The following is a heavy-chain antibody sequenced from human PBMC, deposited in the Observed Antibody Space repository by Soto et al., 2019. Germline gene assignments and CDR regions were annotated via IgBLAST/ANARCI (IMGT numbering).Heavy chain of an antibody. V-gene: IGHV3-23*01. J-gene: IGHJ4*02. CDR2: VSGSVGTT. CDR3: AKGGQISY. D-gene: IGHD3-16*01. Sequence: EVQLLQSGGGLVQPGESLRLSCAASGFSFSSNAMTWVRQAPGKGLEWVSAVSGSVGTTYYADSVRGRFIISRDTAKRTLYLQMNSLRAEDTAVYYCAKGGQISYWGQGVLVTVSS. CDR1: GFSFSSNA.